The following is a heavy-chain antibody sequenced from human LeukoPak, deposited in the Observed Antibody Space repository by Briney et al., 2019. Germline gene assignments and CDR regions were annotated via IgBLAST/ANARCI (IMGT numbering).Heavy chain of an antibody. V-gene: IGHV1-3*01. CDR2: INAGNGNT. D-gene: IGHD2-8*01. Sequence: ASVKVSCKASGYTFTSYAMHWVRQAPGQRLEWMGWINAGNGNTKYSQKFQGRVTITRDTSADTAYVELSSLRSEDTAVYYCARLKYCTNGVCYAGFDYWGQGTLVTVSS. CDR1: GYTFTSYA. J-gene: IGHJ4*02. CDR3: ARLKYCTNGVCYAGFDY.